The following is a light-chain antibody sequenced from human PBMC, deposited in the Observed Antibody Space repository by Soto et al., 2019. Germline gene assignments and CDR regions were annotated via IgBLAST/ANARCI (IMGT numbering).Light chain of an antibody. V-gene: IGKV3-15*01. CDR1: QTVTNY. Sequence: EIVMTQSPATLSVSPGERATLSCRASQTVTNYLAWYQQKPGQAPRLLIYDASTRATGIPARISGSGSGTEFTLTISSLQSEDSAVYYCQQYNSWPPSWTFGQGTKLEIK. CDR2: DAS. CDR3: QQYNSWPPSWT. J-gene: IGKJ2*02.